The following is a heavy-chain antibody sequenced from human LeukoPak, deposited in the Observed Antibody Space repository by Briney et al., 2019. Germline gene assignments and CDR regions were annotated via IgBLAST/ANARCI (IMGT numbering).Heavy chain of an antibody. J-gene: IGHJ6*03. CDR1: GYTFTSYD. CDR2: MNPNSGNT. Sequence: ASVKVSCKASGYTFTSYDINWARQATGQGLEWMGWMNPNSGNTGYAQKFQGRVTMTRNTSISTAYMELSSLRSEDTAVYYCARGPDGGLRLGDRPYYYYYYMDVWGKGTTVTVSS. D-gene: IGHD3-16*01. CDR3: ARGPDGGLRLGDRPYYYYYYMDV. V-gene: IGHV1-8*01.